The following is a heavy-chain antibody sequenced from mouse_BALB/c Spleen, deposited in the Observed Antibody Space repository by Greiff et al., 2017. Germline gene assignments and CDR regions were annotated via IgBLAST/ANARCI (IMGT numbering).Heavy chain of an antibody. D-gene: IGHD2-4*01. J-gene: IGHJ3*01. Sequence: DVQLQESGTVLARPGASVKMSCKASGYTFTSYWMHWVKQRPGQGLEWIGAIYPGNSDTSYNQKFKGKAKLTAVTSTSTAYMELSSLTNEDSAVYYCSYDYEGPWFAYWGQGTLVTVSA. CDR1: GYTFTSYW. CDR3: SYDYEGPWFAY. CDR2: IYPGNSDT. V-gene: IGHV1-5*01.